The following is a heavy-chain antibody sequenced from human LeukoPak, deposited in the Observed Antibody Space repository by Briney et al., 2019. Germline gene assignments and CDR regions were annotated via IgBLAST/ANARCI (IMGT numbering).Heavy chain of an antibody. CDR2: IIPILGIA. CDR3: ARLHSGSYIDY. D-gene: IGHD1-26*01. Sequence: ASVKVSCKASGGTFSSYAISWVRPAPGQGLEWMGRIIPILGIANYAQKFQGRVTITADKSTSTAYMELSSLRSEDTAVYYCARLHSGSYIDYWGQGTLVTVSS. V-gene: IGHV1-69*04. J-gene: IGHJ4*02. CDR1: GGTFSSYA.